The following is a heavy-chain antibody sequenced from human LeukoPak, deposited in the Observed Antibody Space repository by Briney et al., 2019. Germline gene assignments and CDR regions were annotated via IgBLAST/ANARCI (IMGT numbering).Heavy chain of an antibody. Sequence: ASVKVSCKASGYTFNRYAMNWVRQAPGHGLEWMGWINPNSGGTNYAQKFQGRVTMTRDTSISTAYMELSRLRSDDTAVYYCARDSATVTTPYFDYWGQGTLVTVSS. J-gene: IGHJ4*02. CDR1: GYTFNRYA. V-gene: IGHV1-2*02. CDR2: INPNSGGT. D-gene: IGHD4-17*01. CDR3: ARDSATVTTPYFDY.